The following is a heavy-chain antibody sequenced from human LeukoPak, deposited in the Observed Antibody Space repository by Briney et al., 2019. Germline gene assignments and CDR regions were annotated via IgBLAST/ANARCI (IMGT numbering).Heavy chain of an antibody. CDR2: IYYSGST. CDR3: AATYYYGSGRTNWFDP. CDR1: GGSISSSSYY. D-gene: IGHD3-10*01. Sequence: PSETLSLTCTLSGGSISSSSYYWGWLRQPPGKGLEWIGRIYYSGSTYYNPSLKSRVTISVDTSKNQFSLKLSSVTAADTAVYYCAATYYYGSGRTNWFDPWGQGTLVTVSS. J-gene: IGHJ5*02. V-gene: IGHV4-39*07.